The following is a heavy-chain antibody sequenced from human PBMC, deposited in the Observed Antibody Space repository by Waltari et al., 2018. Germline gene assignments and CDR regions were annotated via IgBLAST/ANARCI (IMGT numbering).Heavy chain of an antibody. V-gene: IGHV4-39*07. D-gene: IGHD4-17*01. J-gene: IGHJ4*02. CDR1: GGSISSSSYY. Sequence: QLQLQESGPGLVKPSETLSLTCTVSGGSISSSSYYWGWIRQPPGKGLEWIGSSYYSGSTYYNPSLKSRVTISVDTSKNQFSLKLSSVTAADTAVYYCARDGITPYGDYGNDYWGQGTLVTVSS. CDR3: ARDGITPYGDYGNDY. CDR2: SYYSGST.